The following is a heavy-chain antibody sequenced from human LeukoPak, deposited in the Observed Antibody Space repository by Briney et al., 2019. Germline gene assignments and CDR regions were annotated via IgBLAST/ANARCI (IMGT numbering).Heavy chain of an antibody. V-gene: IGHV3-23*01. CDR1: GFTFITYV. CDR3: ANSYTVTTSPFDY. CDR2: ISNSGGST. D-gene: IGHD4-17*01. Sequence: GGSLRLSCAASGFTFITYVMSWVRQTPGKVLEWVSTISNSGGSTYNADSVKGRFTISRDNSKNTLYLQMNSLRAEDTAVYFCANSYTVTTSPFDYWGQGTLVSVSS. J-gene: IGHJ4*02.